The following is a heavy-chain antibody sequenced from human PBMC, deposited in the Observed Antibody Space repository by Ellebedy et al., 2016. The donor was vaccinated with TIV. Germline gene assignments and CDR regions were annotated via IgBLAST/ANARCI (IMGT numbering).Heavy chain of an antibody. CDR1: GFTFSSYA. V-gene: IGHV3-23*01. D-gene: IGHD4-17*01. CDR2: ISNTGSRT. Sequence: GESLKISCAASGFTFSSYAMRWVRQAPGKGLEWVSTISNTGSRTYYADSVEGRFIISRDNSKKTLYLQMNSLRAEDTAVYYCAKLPTVSPGRDWFDPWGQGTLVTVSS. J-gene: IGHJ5*02. CDR3: AKLPTVSPGRDWFDP.